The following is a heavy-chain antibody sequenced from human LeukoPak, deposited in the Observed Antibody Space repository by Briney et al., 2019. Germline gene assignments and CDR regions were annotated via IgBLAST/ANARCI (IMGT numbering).Heavy chain of an antibody. V-gene: IGHV1-69*05. CDR1: GGTFSSYA. J-gene: IGHJ3*02. D-gene: IGHD4-23*01. CDR3: ARAGSTVVTRAFDI. CDR2: IIPIFGTT. Sequence: ASVKVSCKASGGTFSSYAISWVRQAPGQGLEWMGGIIPIFGTTNYAQKFQGRVTITTDESTSTAYMELSSLRSEDTAVYYCARAGSTVVTRAFDIWGQGTMVTVSS.